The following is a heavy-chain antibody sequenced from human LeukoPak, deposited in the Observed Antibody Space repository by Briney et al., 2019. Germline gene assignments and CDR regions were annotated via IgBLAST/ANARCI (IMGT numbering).Heavy chain of an antibody. CDR2: FDPEDGET. Sequence: ASVKVSCKVSGYTLTELSMHWVRQAPGKGLEWMGGFDPEDGETINAQKFQGRVTMTEDTSTDTAYMELSSLRAKDTAVYCCARRGVGLGWFDPWGQGTLVIVSS. CDR3: ARRGVGLGWFDP. J-gene: IGHJ5*02. CDR1: GYTLTELS. D-gene: IGHD1-26*01. V-gene: IGHV1-24*01.